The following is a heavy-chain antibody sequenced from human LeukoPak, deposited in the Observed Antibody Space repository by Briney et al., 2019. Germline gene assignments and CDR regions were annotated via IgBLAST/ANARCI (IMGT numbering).Heavy chain of an antibody. D-gene: IGHD3-10*01. CDR1: GYTFSGYY. Sequence: ASVTVSCKASGYTFSGYYIHWVRQAPGQGLEWMGWINPNSGGTGYAQKFQGRVTMTRDTSISTANMELSGLTSDDAAVYYCARGAMVRGVLIEQGYTSYLEFWGQGTLVTVSS. J-gene: IGHJ4*02. CDR3: ARGAMVRGVLIEQGYTSYLEF. CDR2: INPNSGGT. V-gene: IGHV1-2*02.